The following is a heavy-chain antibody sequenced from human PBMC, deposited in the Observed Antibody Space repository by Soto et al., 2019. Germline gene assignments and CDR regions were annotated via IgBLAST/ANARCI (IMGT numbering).Heavy chain of an antibody. J-gene: IGHJ5*02. CDR1: GGSISSGGYS. V-gene: IGHV4-30-2*01. CDR2: IYHSGST. D-gene: IGHD3-9*01. CDR3: ARARYDIFLGFDP. Sequence: QLQLQESGSGLVKPSQTLSLTCAVSGGSISSGGYSWSWIRQPPGKGLEWIGYIYHSGSTYYNPSLKSRVTLSVDRSKNQFSLKLSSVTAADTAVYYCARARYDIFLGFDPWGQGTLVTVSS.